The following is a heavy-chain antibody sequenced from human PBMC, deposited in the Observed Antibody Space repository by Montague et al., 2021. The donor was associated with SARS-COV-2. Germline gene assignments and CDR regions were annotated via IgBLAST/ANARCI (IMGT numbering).Heavy chain of an antibody. CDR2: IYYRGST. CDR3: ATQEDPSGWIPGPFDF. V-gene: IGHV4-39*01. CDR1: GSSISSSSYY. J-gene: IGHJ4*02. D-gene: IGHD6-19*01. Sequence: SETLSLTCTVSGSSISSSSYYWAWIRQPPGKGLEWIGSIYYRGSTYYNPSLKSRVFISVDTSKNQLSLTLTSVTAADTAVYYCATQEDPSGWIPGPFDFWGQGTLPSVSS.